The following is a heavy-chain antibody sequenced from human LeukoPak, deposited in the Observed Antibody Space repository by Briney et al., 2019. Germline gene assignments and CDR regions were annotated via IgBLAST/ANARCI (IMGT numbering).Heavy chain of an antibody. CDR2: IYPGDSDT. D-gene: IGHD3-10*01. Sequence: GESLKISCKGSGYSFATYWIGWVRQMPGKGLEWLGTIYPGDSDTRYSPSFQGQVTISVDKSISPAYLQWSSLRASDTAMYYCVRGQRVLDYWGQGTLVTVSP. CDR3: VRGQRVLDY. CDR1: GYSFATYW. J-gene: IGHJ4*02. V-gene: IGHV5-51*06.